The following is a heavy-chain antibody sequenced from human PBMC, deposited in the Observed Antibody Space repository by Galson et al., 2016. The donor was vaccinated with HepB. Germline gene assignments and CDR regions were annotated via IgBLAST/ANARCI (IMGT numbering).Heavy chain of an antibody. Sequence: SETLSLTCAVSGGSINSSSHSWGWIRQPPGKGLEWIGNFYYSESTFYNPSLKSRVTISVDTSKNQFSLKLRSVTAADTAVYYCARTAARLYFDSWGQGTLVTVSS. CDR1: GGSINSSSHS. CDR2: FYYSEST. J-gene: IGHJ4*01. D-gene: IGHD6-6*01. V-gene: IGHV4-39*01. CDR3: ARTAARLYFDS.